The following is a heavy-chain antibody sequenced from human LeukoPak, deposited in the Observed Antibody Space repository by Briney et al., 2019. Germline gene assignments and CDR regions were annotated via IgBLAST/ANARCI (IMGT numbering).Heavy chain of an antibody. V-gene: IGHV4-38-2*01. CDR3: ARQGPSYDFWSGLNWFDP. D-gene: IGHD3-3*01. Sequence: SETLSLTCAVSGYSISSGYYWGWIRQPPGKGLEWIGSIYHSGSTYYNPSLKNGVTISVDTSKNQFSLKLNSLTAADTAVFYCARQGPSYDFWSGLNWFDPWGQGTLVTVSS. J-gene: IGHJ5*02. CDR1: GYSISSGYY. CDR2: IYHSGST.